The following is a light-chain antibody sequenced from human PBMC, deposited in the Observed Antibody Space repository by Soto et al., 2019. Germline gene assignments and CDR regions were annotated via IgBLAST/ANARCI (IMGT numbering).Light chain of an antibody. CDR3: QQYYDTPLT. J-gene: IGKJ3*01. Sequence: DIVMTQSPDSLAVSLGERATINCKSSQSVLSNSNNENYLAWYQQKPGQPPKLLIYWASTWESGVPDRFSGSGSGTHFTLTINTLQAEDVAVYYCQQYYDTPLTFGPGTKVDIK. CDR2: WAS. V-gene: IGKV4-1*01. CDR1: QSVLSNSNNENY.